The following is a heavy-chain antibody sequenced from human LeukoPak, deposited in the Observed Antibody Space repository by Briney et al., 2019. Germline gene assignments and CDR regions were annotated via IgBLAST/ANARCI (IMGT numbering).Heavy chain of an antibody. D-gene: IGHD2-2*01. CDR1: GFTFSSYA. CDR3: ARSRKGYQLLSTNRDYYYMDV. Sequence: GGSLRLSCAVSGFTFSSYAMNWVRQAPGKGLEWVSLISGSGGSIYYADSVKGRFTISRDNSKNTLYLQMNSLRADDTAVYYCARSRKGYQLLSTNRDYYYMDVWGKGTTVTLSS. CDR2: ISGSGGSI. J-gene: IGHJ6*03. V-gene: IGHV3-23*01.